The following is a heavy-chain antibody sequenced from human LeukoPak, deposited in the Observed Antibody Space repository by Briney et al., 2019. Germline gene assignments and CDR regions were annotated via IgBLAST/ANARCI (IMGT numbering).Heavy chain of an antibody. J-gene: IGHJ4*02. CDR3: ARRDSSGWGIDY. Sequence: GGSLRLSCAASKFSFSSYEMNWVRQAPGRGLEWVSYISSSGSPIYYADSVKGRFTVSRDNAKNSLFLQMNSLSAEDTAVYYCARRDSSGWGIDYWGQGTLVTVPS. CDR1: KFSFSSYE. D-gene: IGHD6-19*01. V-gene: IGHV3-48*03. CDR2: ISSSGSPI.